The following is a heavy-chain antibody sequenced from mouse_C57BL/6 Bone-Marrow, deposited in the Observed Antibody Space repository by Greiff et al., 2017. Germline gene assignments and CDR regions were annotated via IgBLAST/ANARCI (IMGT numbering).Heavy chain of an antibody. Sequence: EVMLVASGGGLVKPGGSLKLSCAASGFTFSDYGMHWVRQAPEKGLAWVAYISSGSSTIYYADTVKGRFTISRDNAKNTLFLQMTSLRSEDTAMYYCARGGSSHWYFDVWGTGTTVTVSS. CDR2: ISSGSSTI. CDR1: GFTFSDYG. CDR3: ARGGSSHWYFDV. V-gene: IGHV5-17*01. J-gene: IGHJ1*03. D-gene: IGHD1-1*01.